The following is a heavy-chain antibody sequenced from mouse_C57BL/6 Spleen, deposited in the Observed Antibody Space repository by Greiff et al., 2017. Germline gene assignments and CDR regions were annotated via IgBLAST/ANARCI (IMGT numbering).Heavy chain of an antibody. CDR3: ARSSGKGWYFDV. CDR1: GYTFTDYY. Sequence: VQLQQSGPELVKPGASVKISCKASGYTFTDYYMNWVKQSHGKSLEWIGYINPNNGGTSYNQKFKGKATLTVDKSSSTAYMELRSLTSEDSAVYYCARSSGKGWYFDVWGTGTTVTVSS. J-gene: IGHJ1*03. D-gene: IGHD1-3*01. CDR2: INPNNGGT. V-gene: IGHV1-26*01.